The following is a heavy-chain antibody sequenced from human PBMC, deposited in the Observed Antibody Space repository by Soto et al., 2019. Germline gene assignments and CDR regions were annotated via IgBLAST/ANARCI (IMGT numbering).Heavy chain of an antibody. CDR2: ISAYNGNT. J-gene: IGHJ6*02. Sequence: QVQLVQSGAGVKKPGASVKVSCKASGYTFTSYGISWVRQAPGQGLEWMGWISAYNGNTNYAQKLQGRVTMTTDTSTSTAHMEVRSLRSDGTAVDYWAREPRGGDHVGYYYYYGMDVWGQGTTVTVSS. CDR1: GYTFTSYG. CDR3: AREPRGGDHVGYYYYYGMDV. V-gene: IGHV1-18*01. D-gene: IGHD3-16*01.